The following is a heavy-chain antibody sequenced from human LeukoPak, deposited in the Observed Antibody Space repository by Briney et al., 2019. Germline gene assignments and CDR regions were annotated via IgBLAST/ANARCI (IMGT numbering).Heavy chain of an antibody. D-gene: IGHD2-2*01. CDR1: GYSISSGYY. CDR3: ARGDCSSTICYSPMDV. Sequence: SETLSLTCTVSGYSISSGYYWVWIRQPPGKGLEWIGSIYRSGSTNYNPSLKSRVTISVDTSENQFSLKVSSVTAADTAVYYCARGDCSSTICYSPMDVWGKGTTVTVSS. V-gene: IGHV4-38-2*02. CDR2: IYRSGST. J-gene: IGHJ6*03.